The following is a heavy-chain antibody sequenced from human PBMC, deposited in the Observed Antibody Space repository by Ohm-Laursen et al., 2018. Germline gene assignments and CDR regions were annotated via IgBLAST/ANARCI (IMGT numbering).Heavy chain of an antibody. CDR3: AREPYSSGGPGYYYGMDV. D-gene: IGHD6-19*01. CDR2: INPNSGGT. Sequence: ASVKVSCKASGYTFTGYYMHWVRQAPGQGLEWMGWINPNSGGTNYAQKFQGRVTMTRDTSISTAYMELSRLRSDDTAVYYCAREPYSSGGPGYYYGMDVWGQGTTVTVSS. J-gene: IGHJ6*02. CDR1: GYTFTGYY. V-gene: IGHV1-2*02.